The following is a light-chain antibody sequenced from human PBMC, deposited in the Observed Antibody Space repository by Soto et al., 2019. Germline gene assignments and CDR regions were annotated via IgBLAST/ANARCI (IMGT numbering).Light chain of an antibody. CDR3: NSLSAAGSSYV. Sequence: QSVLTEPASVSGSPGQSIAISCTGTSSDVGSHNHVSWYQQYPGKAPKLIIYEVTNRPSGVSARFSGSKFGSTASLTISGLXAEDEGEYYCNSLSAAGSSYVFGPGTKVTVL. CDR1: SSDVGSHNH. J-gene: IGLJ1*01. V-gene: IGLV2-14*01. CDR2: EVT.